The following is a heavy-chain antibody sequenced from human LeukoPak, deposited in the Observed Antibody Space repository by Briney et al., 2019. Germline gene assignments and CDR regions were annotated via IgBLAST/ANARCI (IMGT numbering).Heavy chain of an antibody. V-gene: IGHV3-21*01. Sequence: PGGSLRLSCAASGFTFSSYSMNWVRQAPGEGLEWVSSIDGNTGYIYYADSVKGRFTISRDNAKNSLYLQMNSLRAEDTAVYYCARDAGITMVRGVIPDYWGQGTLVTVSS. CDR3: ARDAGITMVRGVIPDY. CDR2: IDGNTGYI. CDR1: GFTFSSYS. D-gene: IGHD3-10*01. J-gene: IGHJ4*02.